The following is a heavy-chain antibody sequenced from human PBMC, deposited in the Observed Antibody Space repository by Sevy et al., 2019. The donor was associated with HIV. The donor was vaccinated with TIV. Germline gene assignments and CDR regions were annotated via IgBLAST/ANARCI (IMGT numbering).Heavy chain of an antibody. Sequence: GGSLRLSCKVSGFTFSTYAFHWVRQAPGKGLEWVSCCSRSSTVYYADSVRGRFTISRDNVQNLLFLEMNSLRDEDTAVYYCAREEYYYDSREENWFDPWGQGTLVTVSS. CDR3: AREEYYYDSREENWFDP. CDR1: GFTFSTYA. CDR2: CSRSSTV. D-gene: IGHD3-22*01. V-gene: IGHV3-48*02. J-gene: IGHJ5*02.